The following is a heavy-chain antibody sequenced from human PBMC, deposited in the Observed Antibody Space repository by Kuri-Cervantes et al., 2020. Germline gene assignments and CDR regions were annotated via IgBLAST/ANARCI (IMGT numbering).Heavy chain of an antibody. J-gene: IGHJ4*02. CDR2: IIPIFGTA. V-gene: IGHV1-69*06. CDR1: GGTFSSYA. D-gene: IGHD4-17*01. Sequence: KISCKASGGTFSSYAISWVRQAPGQGLEWMGGIIPIFGTANYAQKFQGRVTITADKSTSTAYMELSSLRSEDTAVYYCARGFILQGEIYGFDYWGQGTLVTVSS. CDR3: ARGFILQGEIYGFDY.